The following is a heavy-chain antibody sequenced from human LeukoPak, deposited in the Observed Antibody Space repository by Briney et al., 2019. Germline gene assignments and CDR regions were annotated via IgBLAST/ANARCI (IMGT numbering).Heavy chain of an antibody. D-gene: IGHD2-15*01. CDR2: ISSSSNYI. CDR1: GFTFSSYS. V-gene: IGHV3-21*01. Sequence: GGSLRLSCAASGFTFSSYSMNWVRQAPGEGLEWVSSISSSSNYIYYADSAKGRFTISRDNAKNSMYPQMNSLRAEDTAVYYCAKDQYCSGGSCYPNWFDPWGQGTLVTVSS. J-gene: IGHJ5*02. CDR3: AKDQYCSGGSCYPNWFDP.